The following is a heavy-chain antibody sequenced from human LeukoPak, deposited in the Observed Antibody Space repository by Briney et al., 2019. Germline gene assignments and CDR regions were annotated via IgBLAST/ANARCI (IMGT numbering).Heavy chain of an antibody. CDR2: ISSNGGST. D-gene: IGHD1-26*01. CDR1: GFTFSSYA. V-gene: IGHV3-64*01. J-gene: IGHJ4*02. CDR3: ARGPSGSYYVIDQ. Sequence: GGSLRLSCAASGFTFSSYAMHWVRQAPGKGLEYVSAISSNGGSTYYANSVKGRFTISRDNSKNTLYLQMGSLTSEDMAVYYCARGPSGSYYVIDQWGQGALVTVSS.